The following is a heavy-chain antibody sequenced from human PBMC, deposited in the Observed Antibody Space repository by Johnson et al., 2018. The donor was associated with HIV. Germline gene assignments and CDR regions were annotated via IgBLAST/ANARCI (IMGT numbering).Heavy chain of an antibody. V-gene: IGHV3-7*01. CDR3: GGDGEDSTSSSGAYEI. CDR1: GFTFSSYA. D-gene: IGHD6-6*01. Sequence: EVQLVESGGGVVQPGRSLRLSCAASGFTFSSYAMSWVRQAPGKGLEWVANIKQDGSEKYYADSVKGRLTISRDNSKNTLYLQMSSLRAEDTAMDDCGGDGEDSTSSSGAYEIWGQGTMVTVSS. J-gene: IGHJ3*02. CDR2: IKQDGSEK.